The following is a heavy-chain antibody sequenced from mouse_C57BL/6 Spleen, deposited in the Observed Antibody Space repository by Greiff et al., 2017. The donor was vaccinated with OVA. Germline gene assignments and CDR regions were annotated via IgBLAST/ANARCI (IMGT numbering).Heavy chain of an antibody. J-gene: IGHJ3*01. CDR2: IWRGGST. Sequence: QVQLQQSGPGLVQPSQSLSITCPASGFPLPSFGLHWVRQSPGKGLEWLGGIWRGGSTDYNEAFISRLSISKDNSKSQVFFKMNSLQADDTAIYYCARENYYGSSSFAYWGQGTLVTVSA. CDR1: GFPLPSFG. CDR3: ARENYYGSSSFAY. D-gene: IGHD1-1*01. V-gene: IGHV2-2*01.